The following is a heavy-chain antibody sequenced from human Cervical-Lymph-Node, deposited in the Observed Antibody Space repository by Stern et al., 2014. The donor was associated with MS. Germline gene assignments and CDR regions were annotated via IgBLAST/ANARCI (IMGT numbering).Heavy chain of an antibody. D-gene: IGHD3-9*01. CDR3: ARDLRAHDIAY. Sequence: QLVESGGGVVQPGRSLRLSCSVSGFTFRSYAMHWIRQAPGKGLEWVTFISYDGDSKYYADSVKGRFTISRDNSKNTLFLQMNSLRTEDTAVYYCARDLRAHDIAYWGQGTLVTVST. V-gene: IGHV3-30-3*01. CDR1: GFTFRSYA. J-gene: IGHJ4*02. CDR2: ISYDGDSK.